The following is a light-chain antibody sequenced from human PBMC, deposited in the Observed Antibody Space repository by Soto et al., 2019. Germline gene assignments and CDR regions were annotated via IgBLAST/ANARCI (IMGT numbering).Light chain of an antibody. V-gene: IGKV1-8*01. Sequence: AIRMTQSPSSLSASTGDRVTITCRASQGISSYLAWYQQKPGKAPKLLIYAASTLQSGVPSRFSGRGSGTEFSLTISSLQPDDFATYYCQQYSNYPYTFGQGTKVDIK. CDR2: AAS. J-gene: IGKJ2*01. CDR1: QGISSY. CDR3: QQYSNYPYT.